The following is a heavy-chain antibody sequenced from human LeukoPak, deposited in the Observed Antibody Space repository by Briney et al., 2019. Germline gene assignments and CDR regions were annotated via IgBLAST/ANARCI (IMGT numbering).Heavy chain of an antibody. CDR2: INPNSGGT. D-gene: IGHD5-24*01. J-gene: IGHJ4*02. Sequence: ASVKVSCKASGYTFTGYYMHWVRQAPGQGHEWMGWINPNSGGTNYAQKFQGRVTMTRDTSISTAYMELSRLRSDDTAVYYCARERGRWLQKFDYWGQGTLVTVSS. CDR3: ARERGRWLQKFDY. V-gene: IGHV1-2*02. CDR1: GYTFTGYY.